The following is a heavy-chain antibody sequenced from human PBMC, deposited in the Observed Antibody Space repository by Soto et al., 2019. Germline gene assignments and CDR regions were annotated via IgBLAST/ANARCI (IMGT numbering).Heavy chain of an antibody. Sequence: GESLKISCKGSGYTFTNYWIGWVRQMPGKGPEWMGIIYPGDSDTKYNPSFQGQVTISADKSITTTYLQWSSLKASDTAIYYCSASIFYYGMDVWGQGTTVTVSS. V-gene: IGHV5-51*01. J-gene: IGHJ6*02. CDR1: GYTFTNYW. CDR2: IYPGDSDT. CDR3: SASIFYYGMDV.